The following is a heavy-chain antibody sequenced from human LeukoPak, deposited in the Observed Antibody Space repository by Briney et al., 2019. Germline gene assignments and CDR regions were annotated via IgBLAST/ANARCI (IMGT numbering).Heavy chain of an antibody. CDR3: ARTIAMTGIDYFDQ. Sequence: PGGSLRLSCAASGFTVSSNYMSWVRQAPGKGLEWVSVMYSDGSAYYADSVKGRFTISRDNFKNRLFLQMNSLRAEDTAVYFCARTIAMTGIDYFDQWGQGTLVTVS. CDR1: GFTVSSNY. D-gene: IGHD6-19*01. CDR2: MYSDGSA. V-gene: IGHV3-53*01. J-gene: IGHJ4*02.